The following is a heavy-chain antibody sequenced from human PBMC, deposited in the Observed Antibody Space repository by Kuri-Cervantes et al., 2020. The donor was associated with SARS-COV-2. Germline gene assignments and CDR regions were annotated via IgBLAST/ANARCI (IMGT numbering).Heavy chain of an antibody. CDR1: GESFSGYY. J-gene: IGHJ6*03. D-gene: IGHD3-9*01. Sequence: GSLRLSCTFYGESFSGYYWNWTRQSPGKGLEWIGEVNHSGSTNYNPSLKPRVTITVDTSNKQFSLHLSSVTAADTAVYYCARAYGFLRYIYYMDVWGRGTAVTVSS. V-gene: IGHV4-34*01. CDR2: VNHSGST. CDR3: ARAYGFLRYIYYMDV.